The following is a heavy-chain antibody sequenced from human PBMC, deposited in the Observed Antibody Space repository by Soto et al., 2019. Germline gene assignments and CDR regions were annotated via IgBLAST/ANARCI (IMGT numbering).Heavy chain of an antibody. CDR2: IWYDGGNK. J-gene: IGHJ6*02. Sequence: PGGSLRLSCAASGFTFSSYGMHWVRQAPGKGLEWVAVIWYDGGNKYYADSVKGRFTISRDNSKNTLYLQMNSLRAEDTAVYYCARDELRYFDWSYGMDFWGQGTTVTVSS. D-gene: IGHD3-9*01. CDR1: GFTFSSYG. CDR3: ARDELRYFDWSYGMDF. V-gene: IGHV3-33*01.